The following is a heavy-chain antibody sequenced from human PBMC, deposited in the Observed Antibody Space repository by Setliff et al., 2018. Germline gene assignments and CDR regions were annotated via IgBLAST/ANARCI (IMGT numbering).Heavy chain of an antibody. CDR3: ARESQGLRGFDI. V-gene: IGHV4-39*07. Sequence: SETLSLTCTVSGGSISTNGYYWGWIRQPPGKGLEWIGSMYFSGSTYYNPSLKSRVTMSIDKSKNEFSLKMSSVTAADTAVYYCARESQGLRGFDIWGQGTMVT. CDR2: MYFSGST. J-gene: IGHJ3*02. CDR1: GGSISTNGYY. D-gene: IGHD4-17*01.